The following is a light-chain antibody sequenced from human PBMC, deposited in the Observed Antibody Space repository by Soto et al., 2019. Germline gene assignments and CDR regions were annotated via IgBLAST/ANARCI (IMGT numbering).Light chain of an antibody. J-gene: IGLJ1*01. CDR2: DVS. CDR3: SSYTSSRTYV. CDR1: SSDVGGYNY. V-gene: IGLV2-14*01. Sequence: SELTRPASLSGSPGQSIAISCTGTSSDVGGYNYVSWYQQHPGKAPKLMVYDVSNRPSGVSNRFSGSKSGNTASLTISGLQAEDEADYYCSSYTSSRTYVFGTGTKVTVL.